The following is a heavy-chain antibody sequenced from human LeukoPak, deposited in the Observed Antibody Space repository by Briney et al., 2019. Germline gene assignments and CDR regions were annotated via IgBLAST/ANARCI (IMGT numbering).Heavy chain of an antibody. CDR2: ISGGGETT. CDR1: GFTFNNYA. J-gene: IGHJ4*02. Sequence: QPGGSLGLSCAASGFTFNNYAMNWVRQAPGKGLEWVSSISGGGETTYYADSAKGRFTISRDNSQNTLYLQMNSLRAEDTAVYYCARDYADYVGYFFFDYWGQGTLVTVSS. D-gene: IGHD4-17*01. CDR3: ARDYADYVGYFFFDY. V-gene: IGHV3-23*01.